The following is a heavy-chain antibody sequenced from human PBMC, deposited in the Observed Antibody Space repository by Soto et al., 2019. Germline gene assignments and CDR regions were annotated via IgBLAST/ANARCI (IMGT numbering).Heavy chain of an antibody. J-gene: IGHJ5*02. CDR3: ARAAYYSSSSFWFDP. D-gene: IGHD6-6*01. Sequence: SETLSLTCAISGDSVSSNSAAWNWTRQSPSRGLEWLGRTYYRSKWYNDYAVSVKSRITINPDTSKNQFSLQLNSVTPEDTAVYYCARAAYYSSSSFWFDPWGQGTLVTVSS. CDR1: GDSVSSNSAA. V-gene: IGHV6-1*01. CDR2: TYYRSKWYN.